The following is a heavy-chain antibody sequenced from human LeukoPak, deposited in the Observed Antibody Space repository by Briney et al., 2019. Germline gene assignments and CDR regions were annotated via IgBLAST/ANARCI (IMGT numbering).Heavy chain of an antibody. J-gene: IGHJ6*03. CDR1: GGSFSGYY. CDR2: INHSGST. CDR3: ARANDYDFWSGPTGGYYMDV. V-gene: IGHV4-34*01. Sequence: SETLSLTCAGYGGSFSGYYWSWIRQPPGKGLEWIGEINHSGSTNYNPSLKSRVTISVDTSKNQLSLKLSSVTAADTAVYYCARANDYDFWSGPTGGYYMDVWGKGTTVAVSS. D-gene: IGHD3-3*01.